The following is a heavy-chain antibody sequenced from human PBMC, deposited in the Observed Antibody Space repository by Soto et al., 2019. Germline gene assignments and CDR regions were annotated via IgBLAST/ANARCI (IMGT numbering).Heavy chain of an antibody. D-gene: IGHD7-27*01. CDR1: GGTFSSYA. J-gene: IGHJ4*02. V-gene: IGHV1-69*01. CDR2: IIPIFGTA. CDR3: ARDPPIRQHLLGGGGY. Sequence: QVQLVQSGAEVKKPGSSVKVSCKASGGTFSSYAISWVRQAPGQGFEWMGGIIPIFGTANYAQNFQGRVTITADESTSTAYMEPSSLRSEDTAVYYCARDPPIRQHLLGGGGYWGQGTLVTVSS.